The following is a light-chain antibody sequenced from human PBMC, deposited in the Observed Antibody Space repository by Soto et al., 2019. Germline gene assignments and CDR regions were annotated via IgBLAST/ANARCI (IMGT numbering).Light chain of an antibody. CDR2: EVS. J-gene: IGLJ2*01. Sequence: QSALTQPPSASGSPGQSVTISCTGTRSDVGGYNYVSWYQQHPGKAPKLMIFEVSQRPSGVPDRFTGSKSGTSASLAISGLRSEDEADYYCAAWDDSRSGPVFGGGTKLTVL. V-gene: IGLV2-8*01. CDR1: RSDVGGYNY. CDR3: AAWDDSRSGPV.